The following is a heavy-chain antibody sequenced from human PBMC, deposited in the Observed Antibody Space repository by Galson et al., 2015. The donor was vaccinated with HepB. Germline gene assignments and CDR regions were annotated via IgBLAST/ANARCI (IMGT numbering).Heavy chain of an antibody. CDR3: ARDKARVGRPLNAELASPEPLDWFDP. Sequence: SLRLSCAASGFTFSSYGMHWVRQAPGKGLEWVAVIWYDGSNKYYADSVKGRFTISRDNSKNTLYLQMNSLRAEDTAVYYCARDKARVGRPLNAELASPEPLDWFDPWGQGTLVTVSS. CDR2: IWYDGSNK. D-gene: IGHD5-24*01. J-gene: IGHJ5*02. V-gene: IGHV3-33*01. CDR1: GFTFSSYG.